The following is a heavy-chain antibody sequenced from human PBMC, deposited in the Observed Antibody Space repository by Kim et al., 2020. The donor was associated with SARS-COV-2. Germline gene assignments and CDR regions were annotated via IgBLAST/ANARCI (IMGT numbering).Heavy chain of an antibody. CDR1: GFTFRNYW. CDR2: INSDGSNT. D-gene: IGHD5-18*01. J-gene: IGHJ4*02. Sequence: GGSLRLSCAASGFTFRNYWAHWVRQGPGKGLVWVSRINSDGSNTNYADSVKGRFTISRDNAQNTVYLQMNSLTVEDTAVYYCARGYTAMDLWGQGTLVTVSS. CDR3: ARGYTAMDL. V-gene: IGHV3-74*01.